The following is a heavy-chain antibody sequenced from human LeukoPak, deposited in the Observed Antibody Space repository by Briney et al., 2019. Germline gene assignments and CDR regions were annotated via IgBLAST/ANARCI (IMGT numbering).Heavy chain of an antibody. CDR1: GYSISSGYY. CDR3: ARAGGYGFGELSVMDAFDI. Sequence: SETLSLTCTVSGYSISSGYYWGWIRQPPGKGLEWIGSIYHSGSTYYNPSLKSRVTISVDTSKNQFSLKLSSVTAADTAVYYCARAGGYGFGELSVMDAFDIWGQGTMVTVSS. J-gene: IGHJ3*02. D-gene: IGHD3-10*01. CDR2: IYHSGST. V-gene: IGHV4-38-2*02.